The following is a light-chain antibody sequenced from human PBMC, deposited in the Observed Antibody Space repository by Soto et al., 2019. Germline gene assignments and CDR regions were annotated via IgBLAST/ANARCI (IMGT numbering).Light chain of an antibody. Sequence: EIVLTQSPATLSLSPGDTATLSCRASQDVNDYLAWYQQKPGQAPPLLIYYASNRTTGIPARCSGSGPGTDFSPTISSLEQEDVAVYYCQQRANWPITFGQGTQLEIK. CDR2: YAS. CDR1: QDVNDY. CDR3: QQRANWPIT. J-gene: IGKJ5*01. V-gene: IGKV3D-11*01.